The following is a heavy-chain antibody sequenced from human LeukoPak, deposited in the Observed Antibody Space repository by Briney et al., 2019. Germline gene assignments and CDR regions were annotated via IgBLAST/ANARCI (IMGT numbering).Heavy chain of an antibody. V-gene: IGHV3-48*01. Sequence: GGSLRLSCAASGFTFSSYSMNWVRQAPGKGLEWVSYISSSSSTIYYADSVKGRFTISRDGAKNSLYLQMNSLRAEDTAVYYCARDSQTAYYDILTGYNYFDYWGQGTLVTVSS. D-gene: IGHD3-9*01. CDR3: ARDSQTAYYDILTGYNYFDY. CDR1: GFTFSSYS. J-gene: IGHJ4*02. CDR2: ISSSSSTI.